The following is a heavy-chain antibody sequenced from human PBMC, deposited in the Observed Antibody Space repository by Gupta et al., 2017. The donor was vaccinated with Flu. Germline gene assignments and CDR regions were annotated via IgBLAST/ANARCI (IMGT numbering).Heavy chain of an antibody. D-gene: IGHD2-2*01. Sequence: SSYAMTWVRQARGKGLEWVSSTSGNRGATYYADSVKGPFTSSRDNAQITLYLQIKRLRPEHSAVYFCAKRCLDSGCYEDDWGQVTLVADSS. J-gene: IGHJ4*02. CDR3: AKRCLDSGCYEDD. CDR1: SSYA. V-gene: IGHV3-23*01. CDR2: TSGNRGAT.